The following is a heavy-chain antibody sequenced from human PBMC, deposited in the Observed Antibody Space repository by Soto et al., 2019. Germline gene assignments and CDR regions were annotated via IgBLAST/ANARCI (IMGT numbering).Heavy chain of an antibody. D-gene: IGHD3-3*01. CDR2: IYHSGST. V-gene: IGHV4-38-2*01. J-gene: IGHJ4*02. CDR3: QRVPLVGPWDY. CDR1: GYSTSSGYY. Sequence: SETLSLTCAVSGYSTSSGYYWGWIRQPPGKGLEWIGSIYHSGSTYYNPSLKSRVTISVDTSKNQFSLKLSSVTAADTAVYYCQRVPLVGPWDYWGQGTPVTVSS.